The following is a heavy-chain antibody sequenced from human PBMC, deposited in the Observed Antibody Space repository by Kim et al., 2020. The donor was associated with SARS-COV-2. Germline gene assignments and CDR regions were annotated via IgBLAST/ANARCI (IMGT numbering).Heavy chain of an antibody. Sequence: GGSLRLSCAASGFTFSNAWMSWVRQAPGKGLEWVGRIKSKTDGGTTDYAAPVKGRFTISRDDSKNTLYLQMNSLKTEDTAVYYCTHSGYYDSSGYYRHWGQGTLVTVSS. CDR2: IKSKTDGGTT. CDR1: GFTFSNAW. CDR3: THSGYYDSSGYYRH. J-gene: IGHJ4*02. D-gene: IGHD3-22*01. V-gene: IGHV3-15*01.